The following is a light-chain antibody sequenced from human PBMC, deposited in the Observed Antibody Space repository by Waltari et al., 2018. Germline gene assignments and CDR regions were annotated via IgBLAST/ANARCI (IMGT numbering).Light chain of an antibody. V-gene: IGLV6-57*02. Sequence: FMLTQPHSVSASPGKTVTLSCPGTGGSIANNYVQWYLQRPGSAPNTVIYEDDHRPSGVPDRFSGSIDISSNSAFLTISGLRTEDEADYYCQSYDTSHNWVFGGGTKLTVL. CDR1: GGSIANNY. J-gene: IGLJ3*02. CDR2: EDD. CDR3: QSYDTSHNWV.